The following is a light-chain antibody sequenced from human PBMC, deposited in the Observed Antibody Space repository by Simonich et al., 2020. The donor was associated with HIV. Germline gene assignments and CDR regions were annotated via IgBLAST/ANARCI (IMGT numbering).Light chain of an antibody. Sequence: DIQLTQSPSSLSAFVGDRVTITCRASQSFSSSVNWYRQKPGKAHKLLIYAASSLQSGGPSRFRGGGSGTDYTLTISSLQPEDFATYYCQQYYSTNWTFGQGTKVEIK. CDR1: QSFSSS. CDR3: QQYYSTNWT. J-gene: IGKJ1*01. CDR2: AAS. V-gene: IGKV1-39*01.